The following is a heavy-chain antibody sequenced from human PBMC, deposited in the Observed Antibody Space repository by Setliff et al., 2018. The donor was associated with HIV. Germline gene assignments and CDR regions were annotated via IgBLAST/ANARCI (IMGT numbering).Heavy chain of an antibody. CDR3: ARGLGGWSVFDP. Sequence: SETLSLTCAVYGGSFSGYYWSWIRQPPGKGLEWVGEINHSGTTYYNPSLKSRVTISVDTSKNQLSLKVSSVTAADTAVYYCARGLGGWSVFDPWGQGSLVTVSS. J-gene: IGHJ5*02. CDR1: GGSFSGYY. V-gene: IGHV4-34*01. CDR2: INHSGTT.